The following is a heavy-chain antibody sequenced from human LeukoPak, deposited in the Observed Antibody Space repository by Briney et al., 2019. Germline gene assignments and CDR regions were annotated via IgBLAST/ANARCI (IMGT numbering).Heavy chain of an antibody. CDR1: GISFTSFE. CDR3: TRALVSPRTGDAFTL. J-gene: IGHJ3*01. D-gene: IGHD1-14*01. CDR2: ISSSGSVK. Sequence: GGSLRLSCAASGISFTSFEVDWVRRAPGKGLEWISYISSSGSVKYYADSVKGRFTISRDDAKDTVFLQMNSLRGDDTGIYYCTRALVSPRTGDAFTLWGQGTMVAVSS. V-gene: IGHV3-48*03.